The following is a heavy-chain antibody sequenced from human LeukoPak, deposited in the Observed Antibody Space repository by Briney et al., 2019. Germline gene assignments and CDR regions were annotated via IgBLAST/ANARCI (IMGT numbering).Heavy chain of an antibody. D-gene: IGHD2-8*01. Sequence: HPGGSLRLSCAASGFTVSSNYMSWVRQAPGKGLEWALVIYSGGSTYYADSVKGRFTISRDNSKNTLYLQMNSLRAEDTAVYYCASNGPGDYWGQGTLVTVSS. CDR3: ASNGPGDY. CDR2: IYSGGST. J-gene: IGHJ4*02. CDR1: GFTVSSNY. V-gene: IGHV3-66*01.